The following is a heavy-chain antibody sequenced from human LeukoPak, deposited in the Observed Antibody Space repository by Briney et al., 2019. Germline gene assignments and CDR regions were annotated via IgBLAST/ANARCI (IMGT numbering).Heavy chain of an antibody. CDR2: ISYDGSNK. Sequence: PGGSLRLSCAASGFTFSSYAMHWVRQAPGKGLEWVAVISYDGSNKYYADSVKGRFTISRDNSKNTLYLQMNSLRAEDTAVYYCARSYSSGWKGYYFDYWGQGTLVTVSS. CDR3: ARSYSSGWKGYYFDY. J-gene: IGHJ4*02. V-gene: IGHV3-30-3*01. CDR1: GFTFSSYA. D-gene: IGHD6-19*01.